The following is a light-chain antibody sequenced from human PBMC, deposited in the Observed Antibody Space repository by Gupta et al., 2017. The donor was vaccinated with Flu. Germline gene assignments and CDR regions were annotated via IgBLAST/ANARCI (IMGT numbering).Light chain of an antibody. J-gene: IGLJ2*01. V-gene: IGLV2-14*03. Sequence: QSALTQPASVSGSPGQSITISCTATSSDVGDFDYVSWYQQHPGKAPELMIYDVTYRPSGVSNRFSASKSDNTASLTISGLQPEDEADYFCSSYTGSTTIFGGETKLTVL. CDR3: SSYTGSTTI. CDR1: SSDVGDFDY. CDR2: DVT.